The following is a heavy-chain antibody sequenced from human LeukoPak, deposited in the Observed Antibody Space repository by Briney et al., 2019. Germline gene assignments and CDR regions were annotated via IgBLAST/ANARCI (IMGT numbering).Heavy chain of an antibody. J-gene: IGHJ5*02. CDR2: IYPGDSDI. CDR3: ARQEYCSGGSCYTWFDP. D-gene: IGHD2-15*01. CDR1: GYRFSSYW. Sequence: GESLKISCKDSGYRFSSYWIAWVRQMPGKGLEYIGIIYPGDSDIRYSPPFQGQVTISADKSISTAYLQWSSLKASDTAMYYCARQEYCSGGSCYTWFDPWGQGTLVTVSS. V-gene: IGHV5-51*01.